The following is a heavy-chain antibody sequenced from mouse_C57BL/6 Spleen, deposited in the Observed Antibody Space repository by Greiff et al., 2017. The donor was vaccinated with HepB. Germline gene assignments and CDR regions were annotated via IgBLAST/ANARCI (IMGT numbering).Heavy chain of an antibody. CDR3: TPMVPFAY. D-gene: IGHD2-2*01. CDR2: IDPENGDT. V-gene: IGHV14-4*01. Sequence: VHVKQSGAELVRPGASVKLSCTASGFNIKDDYMHWVKQRPEQGLEWIGWIDPENGDTEYASKFQGKATITADTSSNTAYLQLSSLTSEDTAVYYCTPMVPFAYWGQGTLVTVSA. J-gene: IGHJ3*01. CDR1: GFNIKDDY.